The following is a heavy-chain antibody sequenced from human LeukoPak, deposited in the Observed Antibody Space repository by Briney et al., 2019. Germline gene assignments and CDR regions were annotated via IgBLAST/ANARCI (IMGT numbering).Heavy chain of an antibody. Sequence: GGSLRLSCAASGFTVSSNYMSWGRQAPGKGLEWVSVIYSGGSTYYADSVKGRFTISRDNSKNTLYLQMNSLRAEATAVYYCASIAAAGGYFDYWGQGTLVTVSS. CDR2: IYSGGST. CDR3: ASIAAAGGYFDY. D-gene: IGHD6-13*01. V-gene: IGHV3-66*01. CDR1: GFTVSSNY. J-gene: IGHJ4*02.